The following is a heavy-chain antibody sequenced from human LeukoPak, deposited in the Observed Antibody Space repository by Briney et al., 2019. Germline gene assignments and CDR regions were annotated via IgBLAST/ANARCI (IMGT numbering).Heavy chain of an antibody. D-gene: IGHD4-17*01. J-gene: IGHJ3*02. CDR2: MNPNTDNT. CDR1: GYIFPSYD. V-gene: IGHV1-8*01. Sequence: ASVKVSCKASGYIFPSYDINWVRQATGQGLEWMGWMNPNTDNTGYAQKFQGRLTMTRNTSISTAYMELSSLKSEDTAVYYCARVYGAGHAFDIWGQGTVVIVSS. CDR3: ARVYGAGHAFDI.